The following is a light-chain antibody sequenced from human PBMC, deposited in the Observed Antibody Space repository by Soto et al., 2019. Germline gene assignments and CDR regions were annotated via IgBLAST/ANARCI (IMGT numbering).Light chain of an antibody. Sequence: EIVLTQSPATLSLSPGERATLSCGASQSVSTNYLAWYQQKPGLAPRLLIYDASSRATGIPARFSGSGSGTEFTLTISSLQSEDFAVYYCQQYNNWPRVTFGQGTRLEIK. CDR3: QQYNNWPRVT. J-gene: IGKJ5*01. CDR1: QSVSTN. CDR2: DAS. V-gene: IGKV3-15*01.